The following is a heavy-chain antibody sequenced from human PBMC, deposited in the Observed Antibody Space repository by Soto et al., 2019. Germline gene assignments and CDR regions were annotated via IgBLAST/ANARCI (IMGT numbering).Heavy chain of an antibody. CDR3: ARGLFSFGGVIVNSRPHYIDY. J-gene: IGHJ4*02. D-gene: IGHD3-16*02. CDR1: GGSIISSSYY. CDR2: IYYSGST. V-gene: IGHV4-39*01. Sequence: SETLSLTCTVSGGSIISSSYYWGWIRQPPGKGLEWIGSIYYSGSTYYNPSLQSRVTISVDTSKNQFSLKLSSVTAADTAMYYCARGLFSFGGVIVNSRPHYIDYWGQGALVTVSS.